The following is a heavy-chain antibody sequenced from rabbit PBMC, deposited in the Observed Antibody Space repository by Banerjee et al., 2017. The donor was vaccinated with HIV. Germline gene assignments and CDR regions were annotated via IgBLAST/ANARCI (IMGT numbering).Heavy chain of an antibody. CDR1: GFDLSSYYY. CDR3: VRAGVYAGSSSYTGFDFNL. Sequence: QEQLEESGGGLVKPEGSLTLTCKASGFDLSSYYYMCWVRQAPGKGLELIACIYSSSGSTDYASWVNGRFTISRSTSLNTVDLKMTSLTAADTATYFCVRAGVYAGSSSYTGFDFNLWGPGTLVTVS. V-gene: IGHV1S43*01. D-gene: IGHD8-1*01. CDR2: IYSSSGST. J-gene: IGHJ4*01.